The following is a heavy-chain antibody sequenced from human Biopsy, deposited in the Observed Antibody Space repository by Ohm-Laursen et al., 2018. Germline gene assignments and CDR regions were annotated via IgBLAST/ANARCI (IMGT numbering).Heavy chain of an antibody. D-gene: IGHD5-18*01. J-gene: IGHJ4*02. CDR3: ARDPLDTAVGIFDY. V-gene: IGHV3-33*01. CDR2: IWFDETNK. CDR1: GLTFSDYG. Sequence: SLRLSCAASGLTFSDYGMHWVRQAPGKGLEWVAVIWFDETNKHYADSVKGRFTISRDNSKNMLYLQMNTLRDADTAVYYCARDPLDTAVGIFDYWGLGTLVTVSS.